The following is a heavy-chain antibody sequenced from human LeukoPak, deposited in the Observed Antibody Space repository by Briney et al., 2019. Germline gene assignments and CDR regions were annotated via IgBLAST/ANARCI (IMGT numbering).Heavy chain of an antibody. V-gene: IGHV4-39*07. CDR2: IYYSGST. CDR1: GGSINTPNYY. D-gene: IGHD6-13*01. Sequence: SETLSLTCTVSGGSINTPNYYWGWIRQPPGKGLEWIGSIYYSGSTYYNPSLKSRVTISVDTSKNQFSLKLSSVTAADTAVYYCAKIAAAGFDAFDIWGQGTMVTVSS. CDR3: AKIAAAGFDAFDI. J-gene: IGHJ3*02.